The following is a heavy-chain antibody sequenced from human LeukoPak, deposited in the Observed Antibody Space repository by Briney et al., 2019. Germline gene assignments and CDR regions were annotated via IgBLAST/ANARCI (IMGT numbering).Heavy chain of an antibody. CDR2: ISGSGGST. J-gene: IGHJ6*02. CDR1: GFTFDDYA. CDR3: ARDDRGSYLDPWYGTDV. Sequence: GRSLRLSCAASGFTFDDYAMHWVRQAPGKGLEWVSAISGSGGSTYYADSVKGRFTISRDNSKNTLYLQMNSLRAEDTAVYYCARDDRGSYLDPWYGTDVWGQGTTVTVSS. D-gene: IGHD1-26*01. V-gene: IGHV3-23*01.